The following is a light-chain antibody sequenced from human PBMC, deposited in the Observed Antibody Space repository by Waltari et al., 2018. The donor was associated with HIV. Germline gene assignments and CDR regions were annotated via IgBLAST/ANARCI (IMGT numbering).Light chain of an antibody. CDR2: IDD. CDR3: AVWDDGLNGPE. CDR1: NSNIGSNT. V-gene: IGLV1-44*01. J-gene: IGLJ3*02. Sequence: QSVLTQPPSASGTPGQRVTISCSGSNSNIGSNTASWYQQHPGTAPKLLIYIDDQRPSGVPVRFSGSKSGTSASLAISGLQSEDEADYYCAVWDDGLNGPEFGGGTKLTVL.